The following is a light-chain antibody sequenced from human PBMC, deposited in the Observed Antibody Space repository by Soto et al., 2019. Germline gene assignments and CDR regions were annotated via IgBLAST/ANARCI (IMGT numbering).Light chain of an antibody. CDR1: QSISSY. CDR2: AAS. Sequence: DIQMTQSPSSLSASVGDRVTITCRASQSISSYLNWYQQKPGKAPKLLIYAASSLQSGVPSRFSGIGSGTDVTLTISRLQPEDFATYYCQQGDSTPRTFGQGTKVEIK. J-gene: IGKJ1*01. V-gene: IGKV1-39*01. CDR3: QQGDSTPRT.